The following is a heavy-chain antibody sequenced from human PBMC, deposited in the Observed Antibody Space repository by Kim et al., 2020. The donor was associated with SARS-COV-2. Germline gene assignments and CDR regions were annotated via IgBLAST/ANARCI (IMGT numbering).Heavy chain of an antibody. Sequence: GGSLRLSCTASGFTFGDYAMSWFRQAPGKGLEWVGFIRSKAYGGTTEYAASVKGRFTISRDDSKSIAYLQMNSLKTEDTAVYYCTRLLDTTAEWYDAFDIWGQGTMVTVSS. CDR1: GFTFGDYA. CDR3: TRLLDTTAEWYDAFDI. CDR2: IRSKAYGGTT. J-gene: IGHJ3*02. D-gene: IGHD3-3*01. V-gene: IGHV3-49*03.